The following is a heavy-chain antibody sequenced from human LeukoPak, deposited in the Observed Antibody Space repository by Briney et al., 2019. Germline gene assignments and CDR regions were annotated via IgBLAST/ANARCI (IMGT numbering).Heavy chain of an antibody. CDR1: GGSITSYN. V-gene: IGHV4-59*01. D-gene: IGHD1-26*01. Sequence: KPSETLSLTCTAGGGSITSYNWSGIRQPPGKGLEWIGYFYYSGSTNYNPSLKSRVTISVDTSKNQFSLKLSSVTAADTAVYYCARDRSYIWFDPWGQGTLVTVSS. J-gene: IGHJ5*02. CDR3: ARDRSYIWFDP. CDR2: FYYSGST.